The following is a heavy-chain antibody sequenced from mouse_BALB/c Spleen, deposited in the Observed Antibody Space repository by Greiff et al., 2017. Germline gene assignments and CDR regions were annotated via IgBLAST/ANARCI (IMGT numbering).Heavy chain of an antibody. CDR3: VRQGAYSYYAMDY. Sequence: EVMLVESGGGLVQPKGSLKLSCAASGFTFNTYAMNWVRQAPGKGLEWVARIRSKSNNYATYYADSVKDRFTISRDDSQSMLYLQMNNLKTEDTAMYYCVRQGAYSYYAMDYWGQGTSVTVSS. D-gene: IGHD6-5*01. CDR2: IRSKSNNYAT. J-gene: IGHJ4*01. V-gene: IGHV10-1*02. CDR1: GFTFNTYA.